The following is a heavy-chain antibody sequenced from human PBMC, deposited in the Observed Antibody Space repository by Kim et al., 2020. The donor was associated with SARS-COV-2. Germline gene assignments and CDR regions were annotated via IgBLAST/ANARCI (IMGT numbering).Heavy chain of an antibody. J-gene: IGHJ6*02. Sequence: GGSLRLSCAASGFTFSSYWMHWVRQAPGKGLVWVSRINSDGSSTSYADSVKGRFTISRDNAKNTLYLQMNSLRAEDTAVYYCARAGGVVPAAMRAVDYYYCGMDVWGQGTTVTVSS. CDR2: INSDGSST. CDR1: GFTFSSYW. V-gene: IGHV3-74*01. CDR3: ARAGGVVPAAMRAVDYYYCGMDV. D-gene: IGHD2-2*01.